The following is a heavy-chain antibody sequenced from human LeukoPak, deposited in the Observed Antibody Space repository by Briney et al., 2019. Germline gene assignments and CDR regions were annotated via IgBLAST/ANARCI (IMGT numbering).Heavy chain of an antibody. J-gene: IGHJ3*02. Sequence: PGRSLRLSCAASGFTFSSYAMHWVRQAPGKGLEWVAVISYDGSNKYYADSVKGRFTISRDNSKNTLYLQMNSLRAEDTAVYYCASATRRYCSSTSCPHDAFDIWGQGTMVTVSS. CDR1: GFTFSSYA. CDR2: ISYDGSNK. D-gene: IGHD2-2*01. V-gene: IGHV3-30-3*01. CDR3: ASATRRYCSSTSCPHDAFDI.